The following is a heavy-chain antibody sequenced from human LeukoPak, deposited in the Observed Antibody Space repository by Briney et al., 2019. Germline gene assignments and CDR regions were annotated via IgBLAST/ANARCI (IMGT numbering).Heavy chain of an antibody. J-gene: IGHJ4*02. D-gene: IGHD6-13*01. CDR1: VGSIRSSYYY. CDR3: ARGGGSSWYFGILTFDY. V-gene: IGHV4-39*01. CDR2: IYDSGST. Sequence: PSETLSLTCTVSVGSIRSSYYYWGWIRQPPGKGLEWIGSIYDSGSTYYNPSLKSRVTISVDTSKNQFSLKLNSVTAADTAVYYCARGGGSSWYFGILTFDYWGQGTLVTVSS.